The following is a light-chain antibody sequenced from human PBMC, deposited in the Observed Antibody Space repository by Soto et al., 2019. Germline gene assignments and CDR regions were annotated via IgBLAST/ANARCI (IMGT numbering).Light chain of an antibody. V-gene: IGKV3-20*01. CDR1: QTVVSPY. J-gene: IGKJ1*01. CDR3: QHYNSYSEA. CDR2: DAS. Sequence: EIVLTQSPGIMSLSPGERATLSCRASQTVVSPYLAWYQHKPGQAPRLLIYDASNRATGIPARFSGSGSGTEFTLTISSLQPDDFATYYCQHYNSYSEAFGQGTKVDIK.